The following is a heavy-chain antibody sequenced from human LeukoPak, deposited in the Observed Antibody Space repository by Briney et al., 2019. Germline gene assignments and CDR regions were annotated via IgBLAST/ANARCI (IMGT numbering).Heavy chain of an antibody. J-gene: IGHJ4*02. CDR1: GFTFRNRA. Sequence: GGSLRLSCAASGFTFRNRAMHWVRQAPGKGLEYVSAINSNGDTTYYGNSVKGRFTISRDNSKSTLYLQMGSLRPADTAVYYCAREERGLAIDYWGQGALVTVSS. D-gene: IGHD3/OR15-3a*01. V-gene: IGHV3-64*01. CDR3: AREERGLAIDY. CDR2: INSNGDTT.